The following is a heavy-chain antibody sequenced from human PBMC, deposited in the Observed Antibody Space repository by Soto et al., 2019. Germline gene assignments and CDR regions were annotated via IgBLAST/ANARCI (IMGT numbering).Heavy chain of an antibody. Sequence: PSETLSLTCAVYGGSFSGYYWSWIRQPPGKGLEWIGEINHSGSTNYNPSLKSRVTISVDTSKNQFSLKLSSVTAADTAVYYCARGRWLELRNWFDPWGQGTLVTVSS. V-gene: IGHV4-34*01. CDR1: GGSFSGYY. D-gene: IGHD1-7*01. CDR3: ARGRWLELRNWFDP. CDR2: INHSGST. J-gene: IGHJ5*02.